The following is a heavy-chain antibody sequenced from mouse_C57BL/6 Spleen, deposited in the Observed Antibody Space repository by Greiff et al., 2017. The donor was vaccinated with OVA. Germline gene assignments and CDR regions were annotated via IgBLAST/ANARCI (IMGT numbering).Heavy chain of an antibody. D-gene: IGHD1-1*01. J-gene: IGHJ2*01. CDR3: AREVTTVVAFDY. V-gene: IGHV1-64*01. Sequence: VQLQQPGAELVKPGASVKLSCKASGYTFTGYWMHWVKQRPGQGLEWIGMIHPNSGSTNYNEKFKSKATLTVDKSSSTAYMQLSSLTSEDSAVYYCAREVTTVVAFDYWGQGTTLTVSS. CDR1: GYTFTGYW. CDR2: IHPNSGST.